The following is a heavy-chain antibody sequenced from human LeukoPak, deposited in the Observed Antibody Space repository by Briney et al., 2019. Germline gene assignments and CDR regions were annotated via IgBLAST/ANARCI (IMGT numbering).Heavy chain of an antibody. Sequence: GGSLRLSCAVSGFSFSNFCMHWVRQAPSKGLEWVAFIRYDGSNKFYVDSVKGRFTISRDNSKHTLYLQMNSLRSEDTAVYFCAKVYYRDAFDIRGQGTMVPVSS. D-gene: IGHD1-26*01. CDR1: GFSFSNFC. V-gene: IGHV3-30*02. CDR3: AKVYYRDAFDI. J-gene: IGHJ3*02. CDR2: IRYDGSNK.